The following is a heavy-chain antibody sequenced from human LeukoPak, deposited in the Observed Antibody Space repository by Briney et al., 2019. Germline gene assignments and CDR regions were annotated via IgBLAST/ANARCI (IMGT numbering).Heavy chain of an antibody. CDR2: ISSGSFST. CDR1: GFTFSSYS. J-gene: IGHJ4*02. Sequence: GGSLRLSCAAYGFTFSSYSMNWARQAPGKGLEWISYISSGSFSTYYADSVKGRFTVSRDNAKNSLYLQINSLRTEDTALYYCVKELSGSSGLDYWGQGTLVTVSS. CDR3: VKELSGSSGLDY. D-gene: IGHD1-26*01. V-gene: IGHV3-21*05.